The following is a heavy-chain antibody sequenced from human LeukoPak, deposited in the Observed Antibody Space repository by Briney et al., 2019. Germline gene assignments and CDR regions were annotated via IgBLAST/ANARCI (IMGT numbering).Heavy chain of an antibody. V-gene: IGHV3-23*01. CDR1: GFTFSSYA. J-gene: IGHJ4*02. D-gene: IGHD4-23*01. Sequence: GGSLRLSCAASGFTFSSYAMTWVRQAPGKGLEWVSAISGSGGSTYYADSVKGRFTISRDNSKNTLYLQMSSLRADDTAVYSCAKAITTVVSRDYFDYWGQGTLVTVSS. CDR3: AKAITTVVSRDYFDY. CDR2: ISGSGGST.